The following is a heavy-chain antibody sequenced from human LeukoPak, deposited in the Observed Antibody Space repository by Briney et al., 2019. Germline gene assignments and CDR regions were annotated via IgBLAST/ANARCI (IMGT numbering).Heavy chain of an antibody. D-gene: IGHD1-1*01. V-gene: IGHV3-21*01. Sequence: GRSLRLSCAASGFTFSSYSMNWVRQAPGKGLEWVSSISSSSSYIYYTDSVKGRFTISRDNAKNSLYLQMNSLRAEDTAVYYCARSLENAFDIWGQGTMVTVSS. CDR3: ARSLENAFDI. J-gene: IGHJ3*02. CDR1: GFTFSSYS. CDR2: ISSSSSYI.